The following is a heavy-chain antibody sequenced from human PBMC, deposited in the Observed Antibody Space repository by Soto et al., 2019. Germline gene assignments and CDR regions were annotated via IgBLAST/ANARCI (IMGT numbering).Heavy chain of an antibody. D-gene: IGHD3-22*01. CDR1: GFTFSSYA. CDR2: ISGSGGNT. J-gene: IGHJ4*02. CDR3: AKTTGRVVVITYLDY. Sequence: GGSLRLSCAASGFTFSSYAMSWVRQAPGKGLEWVSAISGSGGNTYYADSVKGRFTISRDNSKNTLYLQMNSLRAEDTAVYYCAKTTGRVVVITYLDYWGQGTLVTVSS. V-gene: IGHV3-23*01.